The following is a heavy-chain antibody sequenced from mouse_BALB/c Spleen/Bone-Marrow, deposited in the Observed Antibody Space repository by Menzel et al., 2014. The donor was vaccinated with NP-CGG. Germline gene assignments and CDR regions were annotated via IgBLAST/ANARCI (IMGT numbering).Heavy chain of an antibody. Sequence: QVQLQQSGPGLVQPSQSLSITCTVSGFSLNSYGVHWVRQSPVKGLEWLGVIWSGGSTDYNAAFISRLSISKDNSKSQVFFKINSLQPNDTAIYYCVREGSFGNYAMDYWGQGTSVTVSS. CDR1: GFSLNSYG. J-gene: IGHJ4*01. D-gene: IGHD1-1*02. CDR2: IWSGGST. V-gene: IGHV2-2*02. CDR3: VREGSFGNYAMDY.